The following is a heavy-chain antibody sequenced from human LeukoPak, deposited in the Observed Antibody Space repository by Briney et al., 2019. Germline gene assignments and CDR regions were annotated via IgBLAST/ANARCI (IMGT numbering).Heavy chain of an antibody. CDR3: AKDLVVAAAGTLDY. J-gene: IGHJ4*02. Sequence: PGGSLRLSCAASGFTFSSYGMHWVRQAPGKGLEWVAFIRYDGSNKYYADSVKGRFTVSRDNSKNTLYLQMNSLRAEDTAVYYCAKDLVVAAAGTLDYWGQGTLVTVSS. D-gene: IGHD6-13*01. CDR1: GFTFSSYG. CDR2: IRYDGSNK. V-gene: IGHV3-30*02.